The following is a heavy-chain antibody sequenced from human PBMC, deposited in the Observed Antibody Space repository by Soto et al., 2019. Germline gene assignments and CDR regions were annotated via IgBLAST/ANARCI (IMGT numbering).Heavy chain of an antibody. CDR1: GVTFNGYA. CDR3: AKGLYTRSWYWSDQH. V-gene: IGHV3-9*01. Sequence: PGGSLRLSCAASGVTFNGYAMQWVRQVPGNGLEWVSGISWNSGSIVYADSVNRRFTIFRDNAEHSRDLHINELRAYDTALFYCAKGLYTRSWYWSDQHWGQGTLVTVSS. J-gene: IGHJ1*01. CDR2: ISWNSGSI. D-gene: IGHD6-13*01.